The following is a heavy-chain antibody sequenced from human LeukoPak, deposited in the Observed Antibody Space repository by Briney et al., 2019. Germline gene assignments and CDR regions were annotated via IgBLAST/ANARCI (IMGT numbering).Heavy chain of an antibody. D-gene: IGHD3-10*01. V-gene: IGHV4-34*01. CDR2: INHSGST. CDR3: ARTKGRVRGVMSYFDY. Sequence: SETLSLTCAVYGGSFSGYYWSWIRQPPGKGLEWIGEINHSGSTIYNPSLKSRVTISVDTSKNQFSLKLSSVTAADTAVYYCARTKGRVRGVMSYFDYWGQGTLVTVSS. CDR1: GGSFSGYY. J-gene: IGHJ4*02.